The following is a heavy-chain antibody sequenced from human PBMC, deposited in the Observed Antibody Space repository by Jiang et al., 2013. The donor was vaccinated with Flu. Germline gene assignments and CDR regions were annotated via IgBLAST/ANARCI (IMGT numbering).Heavy chain of an antibody. CDR2: IYYSGST. CDR1: GSISSGDYY. D-gene: IGHD3-10*01. V-gene: IGHV4-30-4*01. J-gene: IGHJ3*02. Sequence: GSISSGDYYWSWIRQPPGKGLEWIGYIYYSGSTYYNPSLKSRVTISVDTSKNQFSLKLSPVTAADTAVYYCARDLGWFGELYFGAFDIWGQGTMVTVSS. CDR3: ARDLGWFGELYFGAFDI.